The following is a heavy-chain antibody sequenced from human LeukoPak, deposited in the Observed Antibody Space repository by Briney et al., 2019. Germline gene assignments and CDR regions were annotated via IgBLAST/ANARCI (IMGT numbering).Heavy chain of an antibody. Sequence: ASVKVSCKASGYTFTSYYINWVRQAPGQGLEWMGVINPSGGSTSYAQSFQGRVIMTRDTSTSTVYMELNTLRSDDTAMYYCAGDLGGSFGGYWGQGTLVTVSS. V-gene: IGHV1-46*01. D-gene: IGHD1-26*01. CDR2: INPSGGST. J-gene: IGHJ4*02. CDR1: GYTFTSYY. CDR3: AGDLGGSFGGY.